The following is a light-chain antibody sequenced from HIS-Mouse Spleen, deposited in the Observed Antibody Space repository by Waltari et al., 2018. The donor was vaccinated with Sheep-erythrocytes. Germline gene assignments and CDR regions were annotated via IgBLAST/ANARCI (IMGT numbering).Light chain of an antibody. CDR2: WAS. CDR3: QQYYSTLT. Sequence: DIVMTQSPDSLAVSLGERATSNCKSSQSVLYSSNNKNYLAWYQQQPGQPPKLLIYWASTRESGVPDRFSGSGSGTDFTLTISSLQAEDVAVYYCQQYYSTLTFGGGTKVEIK. V-gene: IGKV4-1*01. J-gene: IGKJ4*01. CDR1: QSVLYSSNNKNY.